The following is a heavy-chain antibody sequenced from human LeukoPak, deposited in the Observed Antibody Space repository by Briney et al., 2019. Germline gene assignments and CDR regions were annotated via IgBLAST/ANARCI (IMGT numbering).Heavy chain of an antibody. CDR3: GRGRPRGYSGYVIDY. CDR2: IKYDGSRQ. CDR1: GFTFSNSW. D-gene: IGHD5-12*01. J-gene: IGHJ4*02. V-gene: IGHV3-7*01. Sequence: GGSLRLSCVASGFTFSNSWMSWVRQAPGKGLEWVADIKYDGSRQYYVDSVKGRFTISRDNAKNTLYLQMNSLRAEDTAAFYCGRGRPRGYSGYVIDYWGQGTPITVSS.